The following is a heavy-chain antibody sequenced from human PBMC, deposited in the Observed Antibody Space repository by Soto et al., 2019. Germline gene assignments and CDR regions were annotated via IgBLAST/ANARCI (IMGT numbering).Heavy chain of an antibody. D-gene: IGHD3-9*01. J-gene: IGHJ4*02. V-gene: IGHV1-18*04. Sequence: QDHLVQSGAEVKKPGASAKVSCKASGYTFKNYGINWVRQAPGRGHEWVAWISAYNGDTSYAQHFQGRVTVTTETVTNTAYMELRSLRPDDTAVYFCVLGGLETGYYRDMDYWGQGTLVSVSS. CDR1: GYTFKNYG. CDR3: VLGGLETGYYRDMDY. CDR2: ISAYNGDT.